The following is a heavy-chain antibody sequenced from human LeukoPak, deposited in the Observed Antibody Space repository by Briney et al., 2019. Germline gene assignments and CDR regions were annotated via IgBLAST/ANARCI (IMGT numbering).Heavy chain of an antibody. V-gene: IGHV3-74*01. CDR1: GFTFSSYW. J-gene: IGHJ4*02. CDR2: IASDGSST. Sequence: GGSLRLSCAASGFTFSSYWMYWVRQAPGKGLVWVSRIASDGSSTTYADSVKGRFSISRDNAKNTLYLQMNSLRVEDTAVYYCARGRPHGNDYWGQGTLVTVSS. CDR3: ARGRPHGNDY. D-gene: IGHD4-23*01.